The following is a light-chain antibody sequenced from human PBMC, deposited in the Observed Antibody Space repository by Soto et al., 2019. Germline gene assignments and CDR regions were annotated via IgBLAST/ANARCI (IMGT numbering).Light chain of an antibody. J-gene: IGKJ2*01. CDR1: QSVSSY. Sequence: EIVLTQSPATLSLSPGERATLSCRASQSVSSYLAWYQQKPGQAPRLLIYDASNMATGIPARFSGSGSGTDFTLTISSLEPEDFAVYYCQQRSNGPPTFGQGTKLEIK. CDR2: DAS. V-gene: IGKV3-11*01. CDR3: QQRSNGPPT.